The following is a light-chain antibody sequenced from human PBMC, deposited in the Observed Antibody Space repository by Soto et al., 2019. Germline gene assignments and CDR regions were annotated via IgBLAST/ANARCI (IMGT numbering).Light chain of an antibody. J-gene: IGKJ5*01. V-gene: IGKV3D-20*02. CDR1: QTGSNSY. CDR2: GVS. Sequence: IVLTHSPGTLSLSPGERATLSCRASQTGSNSYLAWYQQKSGQAPRLLIYGVSTRATGTPDRFSGSGPGTDFTLTISSLEPEDFAVYYCQQRSNWPITFGQGTRLEIK. CDR3: QQRSNWPIT.